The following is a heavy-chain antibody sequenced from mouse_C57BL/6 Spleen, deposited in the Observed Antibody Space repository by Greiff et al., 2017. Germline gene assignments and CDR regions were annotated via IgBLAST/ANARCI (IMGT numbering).Heavy chain of an antibody. CDR2: INPSTGGT. D-gene: IGHD3-2*02. J-gene: IGHJ2*01. Sequence: EVQLQQSGPELVKPGASVKISCKASGYSFTGYYMNWVKQSPEKSLEWIGEINPSTGGTTYNQKFKAKATLTVDKSSSTAYMQLKSLTSEDSAVYYCARDSSGYSHYFDYWGQGTTLTVSS. CDR3: ARDSSGYSHYFDY. CDR1: GYSFTGYY. V-gene: IGHV1-42*01.